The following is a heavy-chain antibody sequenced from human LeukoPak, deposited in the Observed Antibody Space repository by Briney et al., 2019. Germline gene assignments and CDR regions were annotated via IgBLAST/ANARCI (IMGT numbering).Heavy chain of an antibody. J-gene: IGHJ4*02. Sequence: SETLSLTCAVYGGSFSGCDWSWIRQPPGKGQEWIGEVNHSGSTNYNPSLKSRVTISVDTSKNQFSLKLSSVTAADTAVYYCVRVAFWSGYYETYYYDSRGRPPYYFDYWGQGTLVTVSS. CDR1: GGSFSGCD. CDR2: VNHSGST. D-gene: IGHD3-22*01. V-gene: IGHV4-34*01. CDR3: VRVAFWSGYYETYYYDSRGRPPYYFDY.